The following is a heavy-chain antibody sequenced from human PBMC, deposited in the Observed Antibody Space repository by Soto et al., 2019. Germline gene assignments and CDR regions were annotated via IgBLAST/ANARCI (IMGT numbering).Heavy chain of an antibody. CDR1: GCTISNYG. CDR2: ISYDGSYK. Sequence: PGGSLRLSCVASGCTISNYGMHWVRQAPGKGLEWVVVISYDGSYKYYEDSVKGRFTISRDNSKNTLYLQMNSLRAEDTAVYHCAKNGHWLDVQLDSWGRGTQVTVSS. V-gene: IGHV3-30*18. CDR3: AKNGHWLDVQLDS. D-gene: IGHD2-2*01. J-gene: IGHJ4*02.